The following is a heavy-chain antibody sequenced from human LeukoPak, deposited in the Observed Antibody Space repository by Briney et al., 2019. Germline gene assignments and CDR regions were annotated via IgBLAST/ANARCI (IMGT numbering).Heavy chain of an antibody. J-gene: IGHJ3*02. CDR3: AGIVVVPAAIRGDAFDI. V-gene: IGHV1-18*01. D-gene: IGHD2-2*01. CDR1: GYTFTSYG. CDR2: ISAYNGNT. Sequence: ASVKVSCKASGYTFTSYGISWVRQAPGQGLEWMGWISAYNGNTNYAQKLQGRVTMTRDTSISTAYMELSRLRSDDTAVYYCAGIVVVPAAIRGDAFDIWGQGTMVTVSS.